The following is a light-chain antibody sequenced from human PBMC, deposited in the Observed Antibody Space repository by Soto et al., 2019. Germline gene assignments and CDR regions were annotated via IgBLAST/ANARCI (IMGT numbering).Light chain of an antibody. Sequence: EIVMTKSPATLSVSQGERATLSCWASQSISSNLAWYQQKAGQTPRLLIYGASTRATGIPARFGGSGSGTEFTLTISSLQSEDFAVYYCQQYNSWPRTFGQGTKVDIK. CDR2: GAS. CDR3: QQYNSWPRT. J-gene: IGKJ1*01. V-gene: IGKV3-15*01. CDR1: QSISSN.